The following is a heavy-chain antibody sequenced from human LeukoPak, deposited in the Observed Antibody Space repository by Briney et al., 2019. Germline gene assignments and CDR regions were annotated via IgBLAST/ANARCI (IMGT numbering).Heavy chain of an antibody. Sequence: GGSLRLSCAASGFTFSSFWMSWVRQAPGKGLEWVSSISGSSGSTHYADSVKGRFTISRDNSKNTLYLQMNSLRAEDTALYYCAKEVGYYDYWGQGTLVTVSS. D-gene: IGHD3-22*01. J-gene: IGHJ4*02. CDR1: GFTFSSFW. CDR2: ISGSSGST. V-gene: IGHV3-23*01. CDR3: AKEVGYYDY.